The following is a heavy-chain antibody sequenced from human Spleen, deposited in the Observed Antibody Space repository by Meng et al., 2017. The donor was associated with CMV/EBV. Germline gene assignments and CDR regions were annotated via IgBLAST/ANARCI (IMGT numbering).Heavy chain of an antibody. CDR3: ASLKGSSWYYFDY. J-gene: IGHJ4*02. V-gene: IGHV1-2*02. D-gene: IGHD6-13*01. Sequence: CTASGYTFTGYYMHWVRQAPGQGLEWMGWINPNSGGTNYAQKFQGRVTMTRDTSISTAYMELSRLRSDDTAVYYCASLKGSSWYYFDYWGQGTLVTVSS. CDR2: INPNSGGT. CDR1: GYTFTGYY.